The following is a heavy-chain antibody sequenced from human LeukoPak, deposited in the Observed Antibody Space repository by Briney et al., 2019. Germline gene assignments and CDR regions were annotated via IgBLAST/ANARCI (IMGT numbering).Heavy chain of an antibody. V-gene: IGHV4-61*05. CDR1: GDSINSRSYY. CDR2: IYYSGST. Sequence: SETLSLTCTVSGDSINSRSYYWDWIRQPPGKGLEWIGYIYYSGSTNYNPSLKSRVTISVDTSKNQFSLKLSSVTAADTAVYYCARGDTAMATGYWFDPWGQGTLVTVSS. CDR3: ARGDTAMATGYWFDP. J-gene: IGHJ5*02. D-gene: IGHD5-18*01.